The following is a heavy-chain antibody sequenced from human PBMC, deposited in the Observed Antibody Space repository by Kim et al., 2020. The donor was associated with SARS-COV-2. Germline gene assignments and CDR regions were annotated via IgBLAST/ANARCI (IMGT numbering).Heavy chain of an antibody. D-gene: IGHD3-10*01. Sequence: GGSLRLSCAASGFTHYTHGMDWVRQAPGKGLEWVSSITISSGRTYYTDSVKGRFTISRDNSKNTLHLEMEGLRAEDTALYYCASDAFGVFSFWGQVVMVT. CDR3: ASDAFGVFSF. CDR1: GFTHYTHG. V-gene: IGHV3-23*01. CDR2: ITISSGRT. J-gene: IGHJ4*02.